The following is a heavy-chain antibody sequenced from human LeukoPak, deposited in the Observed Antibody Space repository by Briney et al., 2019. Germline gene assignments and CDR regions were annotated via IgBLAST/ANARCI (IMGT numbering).Heavy chain of an antibody. Sequence: GGSLRLSCAASGFTFSDYYMSWIRQAPGKGLEWVSYISSSSSYTNYADSVKGRFTISRDNAKNSLYLQMNSLRAEDTAVYYCARVGRYCSSTSCYRELVASDYWGQGTLVTVSS. D-gene: IGHD2-2*02. V-gene: IGHV3-11*06. CDR3: ARVGRYCSSTSCYRELVASDY. J-gene: IGHJ4*02. CDR1: GFTFSDYY. CDR2: ISSSSSYT.